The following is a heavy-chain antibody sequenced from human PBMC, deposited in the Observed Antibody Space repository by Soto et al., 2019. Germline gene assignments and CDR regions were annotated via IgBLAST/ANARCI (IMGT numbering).Heavy chain of an antibody. J-gene: IGHJ4*02. CDR1: GGSISSSSYY. Sequence: PSETLSLTCTVSGGSISSSSYYWGWIRQPPGKGLEWIGSIYYSGSTYYNPSLKSRVTISVDTSKNQFSLKLSSVTAADTAVYYCARLGYYDFWSGLHPDLDYWGQGTLVTVSS. CDR3: ARLGYYDFWSGLHPDLDY. D-gene: IGHD3-3*01. V-gene: IGHV4-39*01. CDR2: IYYSGST.